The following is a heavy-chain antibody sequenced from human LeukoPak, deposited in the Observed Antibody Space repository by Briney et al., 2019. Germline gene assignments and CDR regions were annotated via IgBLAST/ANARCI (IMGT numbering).Heavy chain of an antibody. V-gene: IGHV3-23*01. CDR2: ISGSGSST. CDR1: GFTFHIYA. D-gene: IGHD1-1*01. J-gene: IGHJ5*02. Sequence: GVSLRLSCVASGFTFHIYAMNWVRQAPGKGLEWVSGISGSGSSTHHADSVKGRFTISRDNSKNTIYLEINRLRGEDTAVYYCATDRGPYIGIANNWFDPWGQGTLVIVSS. CDR3: ATDRGPYIGIANNWFDP.